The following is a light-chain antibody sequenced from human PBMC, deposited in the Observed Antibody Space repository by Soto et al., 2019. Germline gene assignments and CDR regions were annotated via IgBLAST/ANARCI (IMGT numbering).Light chain of an antibody. V-gene: IGKV3-15*01. J-gene: IGKJ2*01. CDR2: RAS. Sequence: EILLTQSPATLAVSPGEGATLSCRASQSVRDNLAWYQQKPGQAPRRLIYRASTRATGVPARFSGSGSGTEFTLSISSMQSEDVSVYFCQHYKFWPHTFGQGTKVDIK. CDR3: QHYKFWPHT. CDR1: QSVRDN.